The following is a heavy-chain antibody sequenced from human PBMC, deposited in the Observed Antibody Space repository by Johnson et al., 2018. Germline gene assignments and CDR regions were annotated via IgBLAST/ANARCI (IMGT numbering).Heavy chain of an antibody. Sequence: QVQLVQSGAEVKKPGASVKVSCKASGYTFTTYYIQWVRQAPGQGLEWMGIINPSGTATSYAQKFKGRVTMTRDTSTSTVYMELSSLRSEDPAVYYCARGRGVVAVYYSMDGWGQGTTVTVSS. V-gene: IGHV1-46*01. CDR2: INPSGTAT. CDR1: GYTFTTYY. J-gene: IGHJ6*02. D-gene: IGHD2-15*01. CDR3: ARGRGVVAVYYSMDG.